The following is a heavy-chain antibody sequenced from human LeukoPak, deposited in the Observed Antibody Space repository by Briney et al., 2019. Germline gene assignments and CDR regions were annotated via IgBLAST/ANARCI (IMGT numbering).Heavy chain of an antibody. CDR2: IIPIFGTA. J-gene: IGHJ4*02. CDR1: GYTFTSYY. CDR3: ASSITMIVVVIPPYFDY. V-gene: IGHV1-69*05. Sequence: GASVKVSCKASGYTFTSYYMHWVRQAPGQGLEWMGGIIPIFGTANYAQKFQGRVTITTDESTSTAYMELSSLRSEDTAVYYCASSITMIVVVIPPYFDYWGQGTLVTVSS. D-gene: IGHD3-22*01.